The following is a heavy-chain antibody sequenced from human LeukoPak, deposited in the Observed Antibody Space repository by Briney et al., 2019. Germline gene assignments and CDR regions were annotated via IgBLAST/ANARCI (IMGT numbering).Heavy chain of an antibody. CDR2: INHSGST. D-gene: IGHD6-13*01. J-gene: IGHJ4*02. CDR3: ARDDLHYSSSWYGGFDY. CDR1: GGSFSGYY. Sequence: SETLSLTCAVYGGSFSGYYWSWIRQPPGKGLEWIGEINHSGSTNYNPSLKSRVTISVDTSKNQFSLKLSSVTAADTAVYYCARDDLHYSSSWYGGFDYWGQGTLVTVSS. V-gene: IGHV4-34*01.